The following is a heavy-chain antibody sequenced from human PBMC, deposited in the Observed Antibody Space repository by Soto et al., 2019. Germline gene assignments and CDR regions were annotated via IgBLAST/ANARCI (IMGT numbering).Heavy chain of an antibody. V-gene: IGHV4-30-2*06. CDR3: VRESVPSGPNDFAT. J-gene: IGHJ5*02. CDR1: GGTITSGRSS. D-gene: IGHD2-2*01. CDR2: IYHSGST. Sequence: QLQESGSGLVKPSETLSLTCSVSGGTITSGRSSWNWIRQSPGKGLEWIAYIYHSGSTYYNPSLRSRVTIAVDRSENQFSLKLTSVTAADTAVYYCVRESVPSGPNDFATWGPGILVTVSS.